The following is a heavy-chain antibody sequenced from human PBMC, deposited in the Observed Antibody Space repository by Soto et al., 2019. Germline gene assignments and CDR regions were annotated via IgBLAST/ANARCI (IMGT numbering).Heavy chain of an antibody. CDR3: ARGEQQLVRGNWFDT. D-gene: IGHD6-13*01. J-gene: IGHJ5*02. V-gene: IGHV3-7*05. Sequence: EVQLVESGGGLVQPGGSLRLSCAASGFTFSSYWMSWVRQAPGKGLECVANIKQDGSEKYYVDSVMGRFTISRDNAKNSRYMQMNSLRAEETAVYYCARGEQQLVRGNWFDTWGQGPLVTVSS. CDR1: GFTFSSYW. CDR2: IKQDGSEK.